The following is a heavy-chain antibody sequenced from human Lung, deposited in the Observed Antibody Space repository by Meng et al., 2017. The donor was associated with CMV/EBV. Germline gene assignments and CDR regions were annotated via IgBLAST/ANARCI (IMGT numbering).Heavy chain of an antibody. CDR1: GFSFSTYA. J-gene: IGHJ6*02. Sequence: SCVASGFSFSTYAVHWVRQAPDKGLEWVAVISFDGTNKYYGDSVKGRFTVSRDNSQNTLYLQMNSLRTEDTAMYYCARGSKIYFGSEWYGPFGRHFYGLGFXGQGXTVTVSS. CDR3: ARGSKIYFGSEWYGPFGRHFYGLGF. CDR2: ISFDGTNK. V-gene: IGHV3-30*01. D-gene: IGHD3-3*01.